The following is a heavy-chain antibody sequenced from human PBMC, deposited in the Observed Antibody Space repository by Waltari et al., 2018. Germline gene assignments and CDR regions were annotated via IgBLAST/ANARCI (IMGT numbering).Heavy chain of an antibody. V-gene: IGHV1-46*01. Sequence: QVQLVQSGAEVKKPGASVKVSCKASGYTFTSYYMHWVRQAPGQGLEWMGLINPSGGSTSYAQKFQGRVTMTRDTSTSTVYMELSSLRSEDTAVYYCARVSGWYSPAEYFQHWGQGTLVTVSS. CDR3: ARVSGWYSPAEYFQH. CDR2: INPSGGST. CDR1: GYTFTSYY. D-gene: IGHD6-19*01. J-gene: IGHJ1*01.